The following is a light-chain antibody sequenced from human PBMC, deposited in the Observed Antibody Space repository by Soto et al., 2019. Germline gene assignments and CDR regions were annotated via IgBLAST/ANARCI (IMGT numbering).Light chain of an antibody. Sequence: QSALTQPASVSESPGQSITISCTGTSSDVGGYNYVSWFQQHPGKAPKLLIYDVTNRPSGVSNRFSGSKSGNTASLTISGLQAEDEADYYCQSYDTFLSAVVFGGGTKLTVL. J-gene: IGLJ2*01. CDR3: QSYDTFLSAVV. CDR2: DVT. CDR1: SSDVGGYNY. V-gene: IGLV2-14*01.